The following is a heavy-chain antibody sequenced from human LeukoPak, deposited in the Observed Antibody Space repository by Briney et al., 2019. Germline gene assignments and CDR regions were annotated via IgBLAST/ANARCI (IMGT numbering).Heavy chain of an antibody. D-gene: IGHD6-19*01. CDR1: GGSISSSSYY. CDR2: IYYSGST. J-gene: IGHJ4*02. V-gene: IGHV4-39*01. CDR3: ARLGGWLPDY. Sequence: KPSETLSLTCTVSGGSISSSSYYWGWIRQPPGKVLEWIGSIYYSGSTYYNPSLKSRVTISVDTSKNQSSLKLSSVTAADTAVYYCARLGGWLPDYWGQGTLVTVSS.